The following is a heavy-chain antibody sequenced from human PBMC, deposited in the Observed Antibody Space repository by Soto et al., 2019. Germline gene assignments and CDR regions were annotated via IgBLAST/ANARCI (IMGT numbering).Heavy chain of an antibody. V-gene: IGHV1-69*12. J-gene: IGHJ6*02. CDR1: GGTFSSYA. CDR2: IIPIFGTA. D-gene: IGHD6-19*01. CDR3: ARVVTGSGWYSYYYGMDV. Sequence: QVQLVQSGAEVKKPGSSVKVSCKASGGTFSSYAISWVRQAPGQGLEWMGGIIPIFGTANYAQKFQGRVTITADESRSTAYMELSSLRSEDTAVYYCARVVTGSGWYSYYYGMDVWGQGTTVTVSS.